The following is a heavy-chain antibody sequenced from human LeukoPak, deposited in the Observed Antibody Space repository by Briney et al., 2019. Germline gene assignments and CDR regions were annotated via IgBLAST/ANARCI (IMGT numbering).Heavy chain of an antibody. CDR3: AKARGDSIGYYYIYNWFDP. CDR2: SYYSRTT. D-gene: IGHD3-22*01. Sequence: SSETLSLTCTVSGGSISGSGFYWAWLRQPPGKGLEWIGTSYYSRTTYHNPSLESRVTISVDTSKNQFSLKLSSVAATDTAVYYCAKARGDSIGYYYIYNWFDPWGQGTLVTVSS. J-gene: IGHJ5*02. V-gene: IGHV4-39*07. CDR1: GGSISGSGFY.